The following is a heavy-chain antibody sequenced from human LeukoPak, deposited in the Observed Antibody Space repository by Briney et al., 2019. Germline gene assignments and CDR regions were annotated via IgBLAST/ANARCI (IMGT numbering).Heavy chain of an antibody. V-gene: IGHV7-4-1*02. CDR2: IDTNTGNP. J-gene: IGHJ4*02. D-gene: IGHD3-9*01. Sequence: GASVKVSCKASGYTFKSHTMNWVRQAPGQGPEWMGWIDTNTGNPTYAQGFTGRFVFSLDTSASTAYLQISSLKAEDTAVYYCARAGWARSINDICDYWGQGTLVTVSS. CDR1: GYTFKSHT. CDR3: ARAGWARSINDICDY.